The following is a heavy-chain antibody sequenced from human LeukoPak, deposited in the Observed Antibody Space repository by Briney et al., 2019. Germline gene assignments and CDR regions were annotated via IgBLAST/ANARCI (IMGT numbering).Heavy chain of an antibody. CDR2: IYTSGST. Sequence: SETLSLTCTVSGGSISSYYWSWIRQPAGKGLEWIGRIYTSGSTNYNPSPKSRVTMSVDTSKNQFSLNLSSVTAADTAVYYCARDRGSYYDSSGYYYSQYYFDYWGQGTLVTVSS. D-gene: IGHD3-22*01. J-gene: IGHJ4*02. V-gene: IGHV4-4*07. CDR1: GGSISSYY. CDR3: ARDRGSYYDSSGYYYSQYYFDY.